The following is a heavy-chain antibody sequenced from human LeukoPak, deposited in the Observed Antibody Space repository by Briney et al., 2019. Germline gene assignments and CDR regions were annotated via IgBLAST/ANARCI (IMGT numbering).Heavy chain of an antibody. V-gene: IGHV3-30*02. Sequence: GGSLRLSCAATGFTFSTYGMHWVRQTPGKGLEWVAFIRYDGTIKYYADSVKGRFTISRDNSKNTLYLQINSLTTEDTAVYYCAKGEGGALGIPHPYYFDYWGQGNVVTVSS. J-gene: IGHJ4*02. CDR1: GFTFSTYG. CDR3: AKGEGGALGIPHPYYFDY. CDR2: IRYDGTIK. D-gene: IGHD3-16*01.